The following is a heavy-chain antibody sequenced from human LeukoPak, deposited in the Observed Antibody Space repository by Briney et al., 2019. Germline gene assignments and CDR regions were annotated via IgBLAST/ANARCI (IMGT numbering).Heavy chain of an antibody. CDR3: ARGRELLLAVGHYFDY. V-gene: IGHV1-2*02. CDR2: INPNSGGT. CDR1: GYTFTGYY. J-gene: IGHJ4*02. Sequence: PGASVKVSCKASGYTFTGYYMHWVRQAPGRGLEWMGWINPNSGGTNYAQKFQGRVTMTRDTSISTAYMELSRLRSDDTAVYYCARGRELLLAVGHYFDYWGQGTLVTVSS. D-gene: IGHD1-26*01.